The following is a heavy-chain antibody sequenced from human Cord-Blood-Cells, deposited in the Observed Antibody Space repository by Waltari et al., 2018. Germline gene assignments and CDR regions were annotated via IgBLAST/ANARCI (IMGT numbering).Heavy chain of an antibody. J-gene: IGHJ5*02. CDR2: INHSGST. D-gene: IGHD6-19*01. V-gene: IGHV4-34*01. CDR3: ARGLHSSGWYEGNWFDP. Sequence: QVQLQQWGAGLLKPSETLSLTCAVYGGSFSGYYWSWIRQPPGKGLEWIGEINHSGSTNYNPSLKSRVTISVDTSKNQFSLKLSSVTAADTAVYYCARGLHSSGWYEGNWFDPWGQGTLVTVSS. CDR1: GGSFSGYY.